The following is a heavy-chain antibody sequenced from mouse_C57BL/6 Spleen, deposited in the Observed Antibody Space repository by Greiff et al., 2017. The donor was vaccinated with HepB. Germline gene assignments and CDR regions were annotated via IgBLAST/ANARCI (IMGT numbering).Heavy chain of an antibody. CDR1: GYTFTSYW. Sequence: QVQLQQPGAELVMPGASVKLSCKASGYTFTSYWMHWVKQRPGQGLEWIGEIDPSDSYTNYNQKFKGKSTLTVDKSSSTACMQLSSLTSEDSAVYYCATELGRENYWGQGTTLTVSS. V-gene: IGHV1-69*01. CDR3: ATELGRENY. D-gene: IGHD4-1*01. J-gene: IGHJ2*01. CDR2: IDPSDSYT.